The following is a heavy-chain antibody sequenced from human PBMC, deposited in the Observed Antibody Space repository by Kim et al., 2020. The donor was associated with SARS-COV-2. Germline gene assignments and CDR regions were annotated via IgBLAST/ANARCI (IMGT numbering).Heavy chain of an antibody. CDR3: ARTHEDYESWYEP. CDR1: GGSMNRDDTC. V-gene: IGHV4-30-4*01. J-gene: IGHJ5*02. CDR2: TYYSGVT. Sequence: SETLSLTCNVSGGSMNRDDTCWSWIRQSPGKGLDWIGYTYYSGVTLYNPSLKSRLTISVDKSNNQFTLTLSSVTAADTTVYYCARTHEDYESWYEPWGPGTRDPVSS. D-gene: IGHD3-16*01.